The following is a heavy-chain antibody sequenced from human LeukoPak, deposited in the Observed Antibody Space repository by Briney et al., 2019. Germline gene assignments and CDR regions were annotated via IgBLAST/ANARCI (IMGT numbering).Heavy chain of an antibody. J-gene: IGHJ4*02. D-gene: IGHD6-19*01. CDR3: AKVQQWLVQGYFDY. V-gene: IGHV3-23*01. CDR1: GFTFSSYA. Sequence: GGSLRLSCAASGFTFSSYAMSWVRQAPGQGLEWVSAISGSGGSTYYADSVKGRFTISRDNSKNTLYLQMNSLRAEDTAVYYCAKVQQWLVQGYFDYWGQGTLVTVSS. CDR2: ISGSGGST.